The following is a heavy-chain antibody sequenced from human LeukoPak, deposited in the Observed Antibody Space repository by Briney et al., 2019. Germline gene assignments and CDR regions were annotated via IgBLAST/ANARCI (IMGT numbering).Heavy chain of an antibody. J-gene: IGHJ3*02. CDR3: AREYNSGPKQTDAFDI. D-gene: IGHD3-22*01. CDR1: GFTLSNHW. Sequence: GGSLRLSCAASGFTLSNHWMHWVRHAPGKGLVWVSRISGDEIWTSYADSVKGRFLISRDNAKDTLYLQMNSLRTEDTAVYYCAREYNSGPKQTDAFDIWGQGTMVTVSS. V-gene: IGHV3-74*01. CDR2: ISGDEIWT.